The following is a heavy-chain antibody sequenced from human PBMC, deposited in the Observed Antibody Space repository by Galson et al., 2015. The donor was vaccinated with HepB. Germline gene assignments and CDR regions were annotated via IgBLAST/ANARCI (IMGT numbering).Heavy chain of an antibody. V-gene: IGHV1-69*10. Sequence: SVKVSCEASGGTFSSYAISWVRQAPGQGLEWMGGIIPILGIANYAQKFQGRVTITADKSTSTAYMELSSLRSEDTAVYYCARYNRGVGWFDPWGQGTLVTVSS. CDR1: GGTFSSYA. D-gene: IGHD1-1*01. CDR2: IIPILGIA. CDR3: ARYNRGVGWFDP. J-gene: IGHJ5*02.